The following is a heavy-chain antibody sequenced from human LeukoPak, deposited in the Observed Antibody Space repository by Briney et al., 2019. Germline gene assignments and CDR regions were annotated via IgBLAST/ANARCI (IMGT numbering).Heavy chain of an antibody. CDR1: GFTFSSYW. J-gene: IGHJ4*02. D-gene: IGHD2-15*01. Sequence: GGSLRLSCTASGFTFSSYWMTWVRQAPGKGLEWVANIKQDGSERYYVDSVKGRFTISRDNAKNSLYLQMNSLRAEDTAVYYCARDGGRKDDYWGQGTLVTVSS. CDR2: IKQDGSER. CDR3: ARDGGRKDDY. V-gene: IGHV3-7*01.